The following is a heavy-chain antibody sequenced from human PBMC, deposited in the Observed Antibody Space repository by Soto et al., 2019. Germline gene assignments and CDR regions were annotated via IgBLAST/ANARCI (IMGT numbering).Heavy chain of an antibody. CDR3: ASCHGGSCLARLDY. J-gene: IGHJ4*02. V-gene: IGHV1-69*13. CDR2: IIPIFGTA. Sequence: ASVQVSCKASGGTFSSYAISWVRQAPGQGLEWMGGIIPIFGTANYAQKFQGRVTITADESTSTAYMELSSLRSEDTAVYYCASCHGGSCLARLDYWGQGTLVTVSS. CDR1: GGTFSSYA. D-gene: IGHD2-15*01.